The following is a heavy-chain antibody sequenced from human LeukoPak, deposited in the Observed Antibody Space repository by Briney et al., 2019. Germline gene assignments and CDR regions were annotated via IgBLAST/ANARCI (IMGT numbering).Heavy chain of an antibody. Sequence: SETLSLTCAVYGGSFSDHYWNWIRQPPGKGLEWIGEINHSGTTNYNASLKSRDTISVDTSKNDFSLKLNSMTAADTAVYYCARKASHFSYGLGAIDYWGQGNLVTVSS. CDR2: INHSGTT. CDR3: ARKASHFSYGLGAIDY. D-gene: IGHD5-18*01. J-gene: IGHJ4*02. V-gene: IGHV4-34*01. CDR1: GGSFSDHY.